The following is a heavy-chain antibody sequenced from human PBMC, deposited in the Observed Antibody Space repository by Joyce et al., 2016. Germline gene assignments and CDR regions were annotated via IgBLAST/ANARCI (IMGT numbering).Heavy chain of an antibody. D-gene: IGHD2-15*01. V-gene: IGHV4-39*07. CDR1: GDSITSNSYY. J-gene: IGHJ5*02. CDR2: RSYTGST. Sequence: QLQLQESGPRLVKPSETLSLTCTVSGDSITSNSYYWGWVRQPPGKGLEWIGCRSYTGSTNYNPSLKSRVTISVDMSKNQFSLNLTSVTAADTAVYYCAREPPPFIESGRRPTNWFDPWGQGTLVTVSS. CDR3: AREPPPFIESGRRPTNWFDP.